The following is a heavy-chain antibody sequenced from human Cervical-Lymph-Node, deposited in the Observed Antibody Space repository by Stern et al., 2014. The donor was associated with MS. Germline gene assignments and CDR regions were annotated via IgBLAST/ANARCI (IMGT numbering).Heavy chain of an antibody. Sequence: QLQLKESGPGLVKPSETLSLTCIVSGGSISSSSYYWGWVRQPPGKGLEWIGTMSDSGSTYYNPSLKSRVTISVDTSNNHFSLKLISVTVADTAVYYCARQRRARLDAFDYWGQGTLVTVSS. J-gene: IGHJ4*02. CDR2: MSDSGST. V-gene: IGHV4-39*01. D-gene: IGHD1-1*01. CDR1: GGSISSSSYY. CDR3: ARQRRARLDAFDY.